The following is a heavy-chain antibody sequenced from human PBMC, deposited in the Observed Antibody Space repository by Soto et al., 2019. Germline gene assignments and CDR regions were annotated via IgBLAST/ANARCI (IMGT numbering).Heavy chain of an antibody. V-gene: IGHV1-58*01. J-gene: IGHJ5*02. CDR1: GFTFTSSA. CDR3: AAEAYSNWFDP. CDR2: IVVGSGNT. D-gene: IGHD1-26*01. Sequence: SVKVSCKASGFTFTSSAVQWVLQARGQRLGWIGWIVVGSGNTNYAQKFQERVTITRDMSTSTAYMELSSLRSEDTAVYYCAAEAYSNWFDPWGQGTLVTVSS.